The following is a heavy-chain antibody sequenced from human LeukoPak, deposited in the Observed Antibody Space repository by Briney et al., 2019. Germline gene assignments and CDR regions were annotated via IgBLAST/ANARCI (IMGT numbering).Heavy chain of an antibody. CDR2: IWYDGSNK. CDR3: ARDQRGDDFWSGYWGWYFDY. D-gene: IGHD3-3*01. J-gene: IGHJ4*02. V-gene: IGHV3-33*01. Sequence: GGSLRLSCAASGFTFSSYGMHWVRQAPGKGLEWVAVIWYDGSNKYYADSVKGRLAISRDNSKNTLYLQMNSLRAEDTAVYYCARDQRGDDFWSGYWGWYFDYWGQGTLVTVSS. CDR1: GFTFSSYG.